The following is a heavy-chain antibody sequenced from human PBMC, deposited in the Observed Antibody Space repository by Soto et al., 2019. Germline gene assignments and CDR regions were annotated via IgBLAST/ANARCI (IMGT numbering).Heavy chain of an antibody. Sequence: SETLSLTCSVSGGSFSSDSFIWSWVRQFPGKGLEWIGYIYYSGTTYYNPSLRSRVIMSVDTSKNQFPLKLSSVTAADTAVYYCARDHKWEGMYVSGQGTTVTVS. D-gene: IGHD1-26*01. V-gene: IGHV4-31*03. CDR1: GGSFSSDSFI. CDR3: ARDHKWEGMYV. J-gene: IGHJ6*02. CDR2: IYYSGTT.